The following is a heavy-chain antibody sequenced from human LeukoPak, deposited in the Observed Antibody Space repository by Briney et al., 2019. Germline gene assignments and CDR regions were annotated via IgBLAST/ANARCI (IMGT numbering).Heavy chain of an antibody. J-gene: IGHJ2*01. CDR2: ISGNGGNT. CDR3: ARSKRWLEHYWYFDL. Sequence: GGSLRLSCSACGFTFSNYPMQWVRQAPGKGLEYVSGISGNGGNTYYANSVKGRFTISRDNSKHTLYLQMGSLRAEDMAVYYCARSKRWLEHYWYFDLWGRGTLVTVSS. CDR1: GFTFSNYP. D-gene: IGHD5-24*01. V-gene: IGHV3-64*01.